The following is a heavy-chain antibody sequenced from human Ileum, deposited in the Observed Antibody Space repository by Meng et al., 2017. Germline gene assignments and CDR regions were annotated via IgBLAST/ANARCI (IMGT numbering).Heavy chain of an antibody. CDR2: ISRSGAST. J-gene: IGHJ4*02. CDR3: ARDPLGITFGGVVVRAPVRPIDY. V-gene: IGHV3-23*01. CDR1: GFTFSTYA. D-gene: IGHD3-16*02. Sequence: GESLKISCAASGFTFSTYAMSWVRQAPGKGLEWVSTISRSGASTYYADSVKGRFTISRDNSKNTLSLQMNSLRAEDTAVYYCARDPLGITFGGVVVRAPVRPIDYWGQGTLVTVSS.